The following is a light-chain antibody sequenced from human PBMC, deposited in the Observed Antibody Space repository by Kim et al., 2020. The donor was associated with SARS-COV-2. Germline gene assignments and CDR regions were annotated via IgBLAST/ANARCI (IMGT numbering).Light chain of an antibody. CDR2: AAS. CDR1: QDISNY. V-gene: IGKV1-27*01. J-gene: IGKJ1*01. CDR3: QKYNSAPWT. Sequence: DIQMTQSPSSLSASVGDRVTITCRASQDISNYLGWYQQKPGKVPKLLIYAASSLQSGVPSRFSGSGSGTEFTLIISSLQPEDVATYYCQKYNSAPWTFGQGTKVDIK.